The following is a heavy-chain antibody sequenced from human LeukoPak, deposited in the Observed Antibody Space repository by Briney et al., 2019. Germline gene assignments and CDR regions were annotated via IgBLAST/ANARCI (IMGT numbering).Heavy chain of an antibody. V-gene: IGHV4-4*09. J-gene: IGHJ6*03. CDR3: ARRVHMDV. Sequence: SETLSLTCNVSGNSMNKYQWSWIRQPPGKGLEWIGNIYTSGITNYNPSLKSRVTISVDTSKSQLSLKLRSVTAADTAMYYCARRVHMDVWGKGTTVTVSS. CDR2: IYTSGIT. CDR1: GNSMNKYQ.